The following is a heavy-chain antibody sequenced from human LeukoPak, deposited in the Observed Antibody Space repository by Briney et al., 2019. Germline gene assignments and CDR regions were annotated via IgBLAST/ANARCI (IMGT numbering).Heavy chain of an antibody. J-gene: IGHJ6*02. CDR3: ARVYDILTGYPQDKYYYGMDV. CDR2: ISAYNGNT. Sequence: ASVKVSCKASGYTFTSYGISWVRQAPGHGLEWMGWISAYNGNTNYAQKLQGRVTMTTDTSTSTAYMELRSLRSDDTAVYYCARVYDILTGYPQDKYYYGMDVWGQGTTVTVSS. D-gene: IGHD3-9*01. V-gene: IGHV1-18*01. CDR1: GYTFTSYG.